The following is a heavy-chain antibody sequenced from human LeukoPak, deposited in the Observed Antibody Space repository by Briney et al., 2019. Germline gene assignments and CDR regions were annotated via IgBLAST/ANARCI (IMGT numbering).Heavy chain of an antibody. CDR1: GYTFTSYG. Sequence: ASVKVSCKASGYTFTSYGISWVRQAPGQGLEWMGWISAYNGNTNYAQKLQGRVTMTTDTSTSTAYMELRSLRSDDTAVYYCARGYYGSGSYYNPLYDAFDIWGKGTTVTVSS. V-gene: IGHV1-18*01. D-gene: IGHD3-10*01. CDR2: ISAYNGNT. J-gene: IGHJ3*02. CDR3: ARGYYGSGSYYNPLYDAFDI.